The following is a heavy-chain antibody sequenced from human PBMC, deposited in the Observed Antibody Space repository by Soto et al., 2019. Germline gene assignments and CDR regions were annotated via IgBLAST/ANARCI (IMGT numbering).Heavy chain of an antibody. D-gene: IGHD3-10*01. J-gene: IGHJ4*02. V-gene: IGHV1-18*01. Sequence: ASVKVSCKASGYTFTSYGISLVRQAPGQGLEWMGWISAYNGNTNYAQKLQGRVTMTTDTSTSTAYMELRSLRSDDTAVYYCARVLMVRGVISSYFDYWGQGTLVTVSS. CDR2: ISAYNGNT. CDR3: ARVLMVRGVISSYFDY. CDR1: GYTFTSYG.